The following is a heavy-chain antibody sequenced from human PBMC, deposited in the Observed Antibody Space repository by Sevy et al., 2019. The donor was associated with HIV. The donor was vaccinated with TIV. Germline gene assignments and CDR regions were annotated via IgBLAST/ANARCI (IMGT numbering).Heavy chain of an antibody. CDR3: ARESGSDWYLDF. D-gene: IGHD6-19*01. V-gene: IGHV3-33*01. J-gene: IGHJ4*02. CDR2: IWFDGSNQ. CDR1: GFTFGSYG. Sequence: GSLRLSCAASGFTFGSYGMHWVRQAPGKGLEWVAVIWFDGSNQYYGDSVKGRFTISRDNSKNTVYLHMNSLRVDDTAVYYSARESGSDWYLDFWGQGTLVTVSS.